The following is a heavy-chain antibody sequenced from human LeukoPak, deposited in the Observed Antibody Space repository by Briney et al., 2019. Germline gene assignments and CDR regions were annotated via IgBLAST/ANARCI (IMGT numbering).Heavy chain of an antibody. Sequence: HTGGSLSFSCTTAGFTFASYSMSWVRQAPGQVLEWVASIFGSASKIYDAASVKGRFTVSRDKFKKTLYLQMNGLRVEDTALYYCVKDRGPDSGWSFDGWGRGTMVTVSA. CDR3: VKDRGPDSGWSFDG. CDR1: GFTFASYS. J-gene: IGHJ3*01. D-gene: IGHD6-19*01. CDR2: IFGSASKI. V-gene: IGHV3-23*01.